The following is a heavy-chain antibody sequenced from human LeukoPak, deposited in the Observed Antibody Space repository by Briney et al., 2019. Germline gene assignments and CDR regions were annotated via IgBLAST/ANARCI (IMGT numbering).Heavy chain of an antibody. Sequence: GGSLRLSCAAPGFTFSSNWMHWVRQGPGKGLVWVSRVNSDGSETSHADSVKGRFTISRDNAKNTLYLQMNSLRAEDTAVYYCARAGEGLLAYSFDIWGQGTMVTVSS. D-gene: IGHD1-26*01. CDR3: ARAGEGLLAYSFDI. CDR2: VNSDGSET. J-gene: IGHJ3*02. V-gene: IGHV3-74*01. CDR1: GFTFSSNW.